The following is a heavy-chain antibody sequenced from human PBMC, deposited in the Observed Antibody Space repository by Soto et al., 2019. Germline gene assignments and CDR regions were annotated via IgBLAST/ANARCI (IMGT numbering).Heavy chain of an antibody. V-gene: IGHV1-46*01. Sequence: ASVTVSCKASGYTFTSYYMHWVRQAPGQGLEWMGIINPSGSTSYAQKFQGRVTITRDTSASTAYMELSSLRSEDTAVYYCARSIVVVTALDYWGQGTLVTVSS. J-gene: IGHJ4*02. CDR2: INPSGST. CDR1: GYTFTSYY. D-gene: IGHD2-21*02. CDR3: ARSIVVVTALDY.